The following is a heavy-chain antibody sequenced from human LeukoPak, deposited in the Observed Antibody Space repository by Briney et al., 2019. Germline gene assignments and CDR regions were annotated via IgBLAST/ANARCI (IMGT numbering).Heavy chain of an antibody. CDR1: GFTFSNSW. V-gene: IGHV3-7*01. Sequence: GGSLRLSCAASGFTFSNSWMNWFRQAPGRLEWVANINHDGSEKNYVDSVEGRFTITRDNTKKSLYLQMNSLGAEDTAVYYCARASRGQFSYFDYWGQGIVVTVSS. CDR3: ARASRGQFSYFDY. CDR2: INHDGSEK. J-gene: IGHJ4*02. D-gene: IGHD3-10*01.